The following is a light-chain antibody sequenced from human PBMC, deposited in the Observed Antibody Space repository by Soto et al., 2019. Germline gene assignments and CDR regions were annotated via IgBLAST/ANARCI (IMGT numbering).Light chain of an antibody. V-gene: IGKV3-20*01. Sequence: ETVLTQSPGSLSLSLGDRATLSCRASQTVSNSYLAWYQQKPGQAPRLLIYGTSSRATGIPDRFSGSGSGTDFTLTINRLEPEDFVIYYCQQYGSSPWTFCQGTKVEIK. CDR2: GTS. CDR1: QTVSNSY. CDR3: QQYGSSPWT. J-gene: IGKJ1*01.